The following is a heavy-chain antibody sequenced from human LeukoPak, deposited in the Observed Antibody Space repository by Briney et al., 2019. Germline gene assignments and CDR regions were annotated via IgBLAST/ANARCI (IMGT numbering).Heavy chain of an antibody. CDR1: GFTFSSYA. CDR2: ISGSGGST. Sequence: GGSLRLSCAASGFTFSSYAMSWVRQAPRKGLEWVSAISGSGGSTYYADSVKGRFTISRDNSKNTLYLQMNSLRAEDTAVYYCAKDLRHDYGDYVDYWGQGTLVTVSS. D-gene: IGHD4-17*01. J-gene: IGHJ4*02. CDR3: AKDLRHDYGDYVDY. V-gene: IGHV3-23*01.